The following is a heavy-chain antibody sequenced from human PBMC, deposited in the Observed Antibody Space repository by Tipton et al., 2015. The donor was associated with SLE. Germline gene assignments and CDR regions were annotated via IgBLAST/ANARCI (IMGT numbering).Heavy chain of an antibody. CDR2: IYHSGST. CDR3: ARQTGDTWGFDY. Sequence: TLSLTCTVSGGSISSSSYYWGWIRQPPGKGLEWIGSIYHSGSTYYNPSLKSRVTISVDTSKNQFSLKLSSVTAADTAVYYCARQTGDTWGFDYWGQGTLVTVSS. V-gene: IGHV4-39*01. D-gene: IGHD7-27*01. CDR1: GGSISSSSYY. J-gene: IGHJ4*02.